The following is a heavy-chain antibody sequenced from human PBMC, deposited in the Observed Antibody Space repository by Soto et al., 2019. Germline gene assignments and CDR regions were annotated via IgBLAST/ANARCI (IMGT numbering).Heavy chain of an antibody. Sequence: SETLSLTCGVHGGPFSGFFWSWIRQSPGKGLEWIGEFNPGGSTDYNPSLKSRLTISADRSTSQVSLRLTSVTAADAAVYFCARSAASFGGASYLGAWGQGTLVTVSS. CDR3: ARSAASFGGASYLGA. CDR1: GGPFSGFF. CDR2: FNPGGST. V-gene: IGHV4-34*01. J-gene: IGHJ5*02. D-gene: IGHD1-26*01.